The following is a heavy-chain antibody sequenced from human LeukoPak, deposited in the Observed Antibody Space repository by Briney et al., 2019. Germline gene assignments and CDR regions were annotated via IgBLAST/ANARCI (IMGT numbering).Heavy chain of an antibody. CDR1: GYTFTSYD. D-gene: IGHD2-15*01. CDR3: ARGQGGYCSGGSCSNKNWFDP. V-gene: IGHV1-8*01. Sequence: GASVKVSCKASGYTFTSYDINWVRQATGQGLEWMGWMNPNSGNTGYAQKFQGRVTMTRNTSISTAYMELSSLRSEDTAVYYCARGQGGYCSGGSCSNKNWFDPWGQGTLVTVSS. CDR2: MNPNSGNT. J-gene: IGHJ5*02.